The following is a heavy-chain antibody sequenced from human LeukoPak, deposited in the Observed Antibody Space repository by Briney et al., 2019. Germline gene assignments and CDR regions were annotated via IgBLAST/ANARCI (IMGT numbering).Heavy chain of an antibody. CDR2: ISSSSSTI. CDR1: GFTFSSYS. D-gene: IGHD3-22*01. Sequence: GGSLRLSCAASGFTFSSYSMNWVRQAPGKGLEWVSYISSSSSTIYYADSVKGRFTISRDNAKNSLYLQMNSLRAEDTAVYYCARDFGTYYYDSSGYSSFDYWGQGTLVTVSS. J-gene: IGHJ4*02. V-gene: IGHV3-48*01. CDR3: ARDFGTYYYDSSGYSSFDY.